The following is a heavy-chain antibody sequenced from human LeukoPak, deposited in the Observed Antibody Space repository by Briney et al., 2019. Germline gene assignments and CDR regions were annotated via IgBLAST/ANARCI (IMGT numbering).Heavy chain of an antibody. J-gene: IGHJ4*02. V-gene: IGHV3-33*01. CDR1: GFTFSSYG. CDR2: IWYDGSNK. CDR3: AREGPRGNSQFDY. Sequence: GGSLRLSCAASGFTFSSYGMHWVRQAPGKGLEWVALIWYDGSNKYYTDSVKGRLTISRDNSKNTLYLQMNSLRAEDTAVYYCAREGPRGNSQFDYWGQGALVTVSS. D-gene: IGHD2/OR15-2a*01.